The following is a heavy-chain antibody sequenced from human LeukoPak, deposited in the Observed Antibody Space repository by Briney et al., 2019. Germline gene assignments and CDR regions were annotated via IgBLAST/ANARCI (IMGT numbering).Heavy chain of an antibody. CDR1: GFTFSSYA. CDR2: ISGSGHST. V-gene: IGHV3-23*01. CDR3: AKDASTVTTGGAFDI. D-gene: IGHD4-17*01. Sequence: GGSLRLSCAASGFTFSSYAMSWVRQAPGEGLEWVSVISGSGHSTYYADSVKGRFTISRDNSKNTLYLQMNSLRAEDTAIYYCAKDASTVTTGGAFDIWGQGTMVTVSS. J-gene: IGHJ3*02.